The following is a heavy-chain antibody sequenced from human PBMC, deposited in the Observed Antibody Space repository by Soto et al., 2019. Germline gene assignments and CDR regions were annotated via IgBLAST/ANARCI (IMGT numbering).Heavy chain of an antibody. D-gene: IGHD6-19*01. V-gene: IGHV3-21*01. J-gene: IGHJ6*02. CDR3: ARVSRVEQWLGNAHYYYYGMDV. CDR2: ISSSSSYI. Sequence: PGGSLRLSCAASGFTFSSYSMNWVRQAPGKGLEWVSSISSSSSYIYYADSVKGRFTISRDNAKNSLYLQMNSLRAEDTAVYYCARVSRVEQWLGNAHYYYYGMDVWGQGATVTVSS. CDR1: GFTFSSYS.